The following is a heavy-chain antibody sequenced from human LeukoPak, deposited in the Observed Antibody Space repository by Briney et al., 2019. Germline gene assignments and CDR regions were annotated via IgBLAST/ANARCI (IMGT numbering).Heavy chain of an antibody. Sequence: GRSLRLSCAASGFTFSSCGMHWVRQAPVKGLEWVAAIWYDGSNKYYADSVKGRFTISRDNSKNTLYLQMNSLRAEDTAVYCCARGGYCSSSSCSNYDGMDVWGQGTTLTVSS. CDR2: IWYDGSNK. CDR3: ARGGYCSSSSCSNYDGMDV. J-gene: IGHJ6*02. V-gene: IGHV3-33*01. D-gene: IGHD2-2*01. CDR1: GFTFSSCG.